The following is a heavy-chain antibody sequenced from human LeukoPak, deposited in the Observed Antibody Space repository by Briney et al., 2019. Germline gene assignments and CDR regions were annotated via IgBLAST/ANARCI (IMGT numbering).Heavy chain of an antibody. D-gene: IGHD2-2*01. CDR3: ARELTSSSCFDP. CDR1: GFTFSSYG. V-gene: IGHV3-30*02. CDR2: IRYDGSNK. J-gene: IGHJ5*02. Sequence: GGSLRLSCAASGFTFSSYGMHWVRQAPGKGLEWVAFIRYDGSNKYYADSVKGRFTISRDNSKNTLYLQMNSLRAEDTAVYYCARELTSSSCFDPWGQGTLVTVSS.